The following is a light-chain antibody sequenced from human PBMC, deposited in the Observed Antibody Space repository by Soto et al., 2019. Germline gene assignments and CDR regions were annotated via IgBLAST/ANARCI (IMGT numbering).Light chain of an antibody. CDR1: QDVTTN. CDR3: QQYNNWPFS. V-gene: IGKV3-15*01. J-gene: IGKJ5*01. Sequence: ELSMTQFPAILSSSPGEGATLSCRAAQDVTTNFAWYQLRSGQPPRLLIYDISTRATGVPARFSGPGSGTELNLTISGLQSEDFALYFCQQYNNWPFSFGPGTRLEIK. CDR2: DIS.